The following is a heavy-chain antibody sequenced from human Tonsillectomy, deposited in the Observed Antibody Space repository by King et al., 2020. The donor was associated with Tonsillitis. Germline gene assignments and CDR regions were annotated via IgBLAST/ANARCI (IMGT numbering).Heavy chain of an antibody. V-gene: IGHV1-18*01. CDR1: GYTFTSCG. CDR2: ISAYNGNT. D-gene: IGHD3-3*01. CDR3: ARATKYSDFWRGSFDY. Sequence: VQLVESGAEVKKPGASVKVSCTASGYTFTSCGISWVRQAPGQGLEWMGWISAYNGNTNYAQKLQGRVTMTTDTSTRTAYMELSSLRADDTAVDYCARATKYSDFWRGSFDYWGQGTLVTVSS. J-gene: IGHJ4*02.